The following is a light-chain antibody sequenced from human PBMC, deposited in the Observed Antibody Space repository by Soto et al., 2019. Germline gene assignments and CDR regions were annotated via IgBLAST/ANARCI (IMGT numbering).Light chain of an antibody. J-gene: IGKJ1*01. CDR1: QSIGTW. CDR3: QQCNSFWT. V-gene: IGKV1-5*01. CDR2: DVS. Sequence: DIQMTQSPSTLSASVGDRVTITCRASQSIGTWLAWYQQKPGKAPKLLIYDVSTLESGVSSRFSGSGSGTEFSLTISSLQPDDSATYYCQQCNSFWTFGQGTKVDLK.